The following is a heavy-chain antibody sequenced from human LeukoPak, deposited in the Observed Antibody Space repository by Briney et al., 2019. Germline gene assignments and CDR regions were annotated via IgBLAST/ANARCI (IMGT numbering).Heavy chain of an antibody. CDR1: GFTFSSYW. Sequence: GGSLRLSCAASGFTFSSYWMSWVRQAPGKGLEWVANIKQDGSEKYYVDSVKGRFTISRDNAKNSLYLQVNSLRAEDTAVYYCARGQYSSSWYGEYYYYYGMDVWGQGTTVTVSS. CDR2: IKQDGSEK. CDR3: ARGQYSSSWYGEYYYYYGMDV. V-gene: IGHV3-7*01. D-gene: IGHD6-13*01. J-gene: IGHJ6*02.